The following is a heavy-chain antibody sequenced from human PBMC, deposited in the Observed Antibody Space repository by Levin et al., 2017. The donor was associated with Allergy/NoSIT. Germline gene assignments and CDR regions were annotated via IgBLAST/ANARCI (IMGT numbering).Heavy chain of an antibody. CDR1: GGSFSGYY. Sequence: PSETLSLTCAVYGGSFSGYYWSWIRQPPGKGLEWIGEINHSGSTNYNPSLKSRVTISVDTSKNQFSLKLSSVTAADTAVYYCARGSPAAITGCFDPWGQGTLVTVSS. J-gene: IGHJ5*02. D-gene: IGHD2-2*01. CDR3: ARGSPAAITGCFDP. V-gene: IGHV4-34*01. CDR2: INHSGST.